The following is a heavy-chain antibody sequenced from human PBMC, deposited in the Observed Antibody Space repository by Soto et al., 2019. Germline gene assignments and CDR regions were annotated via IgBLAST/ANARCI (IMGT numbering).Heavy chain of an antibody. J-gene: IGHJ6*01. CDR2: ISSSGSTI. CDR1: GYTYSSYE. CDR3: ARKGQYYDFRSGYLPKPGGMDI. V-gene: IGHV3-48*03. Sequence: GVTRRLSCAASGYTYSSYEMNWVRQAPGQALERDSYISSSGSTIYYAGSVTGRLTISRADGKNSLYLQMSSLRAEDPAVYYCARKGQYYDFRSGYLPKPGGMDISGEGTTVTVAS. D-gene: IGHD3-3*01.